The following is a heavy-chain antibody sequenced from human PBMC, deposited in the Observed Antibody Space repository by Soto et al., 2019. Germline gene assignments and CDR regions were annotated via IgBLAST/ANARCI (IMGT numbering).Heavy chain of an antibody. Sequence: QVQLVQSGAEVKKPGSSVKVSCKASGGTFSSYTISWVRQAPGQGLEWMGRIIPILGIANYAQKFQGRVTITADKSTSTDYMELSSLRSEDTAVYYCAIPPIVAGSGAEYFQHWGQGTLVTVSS. D-gene: IGHD2-21*01. CDR1: GGTFSSYT. V-gene: IGHV1-69*02. CDR3: AIPPIVAGSGAEYFQH. CDR2: IIPILGIA. J-gene: IGHJ1*01.